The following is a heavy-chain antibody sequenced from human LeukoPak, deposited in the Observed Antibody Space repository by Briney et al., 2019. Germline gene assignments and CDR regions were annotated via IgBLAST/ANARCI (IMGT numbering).Heavy chain of an antibody. CDR3: ARAYGSGSYSQNYYYYGMDV. CDR2: ITPILGIA. V-gene: IGHV1-69*04. CDR1: GGTFSSYA. D-gene: IGHD3-10*01. Sequence: SVKVSCKASGGTFSSYAISWVRQAPGQGLEWMGRITPILGIANYAQKFQGRVTITADKSTSTAYMELSSLRSEDTAVYYCARAYGSGSYSQNYYYYGMDVWGQGTTVTVSS. J-gene: IGHJ6*02.